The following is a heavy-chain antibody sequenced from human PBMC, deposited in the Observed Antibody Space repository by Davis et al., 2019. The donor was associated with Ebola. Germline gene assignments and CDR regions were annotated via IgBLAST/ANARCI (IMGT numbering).Heavy chain of an antibody. CDR3: ASPSNTFDI. J-gene: IGHJ3*02. Sequence: LRLSCAVSGGSISSGGYYWGWIRQPPGKGLEWIGYIHYSGSTYYNPSLKSRVTISLDTSKNQFSLRLSSVTAADTAVYYCASPSNTFDIWGQGTMVTVSS. CDR2: IHYSGST. V-gene: IGHV4-30-4*08. CDR1: GGSISSGGYY.